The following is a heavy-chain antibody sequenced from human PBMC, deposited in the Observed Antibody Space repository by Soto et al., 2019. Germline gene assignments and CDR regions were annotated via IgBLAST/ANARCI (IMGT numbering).Heavy chain of an antibody. V-gene: IGHV4-59*12. Sequence: QVVLQESGPGLVKPSETLSLTCSVSGRSITSYYWGWVRQPPGKGLEWIGYIYDNGITSQNPSLKSRVTMSADTSQNQFSLKLKSVTGADTAVYYCASTYDSNGYANEFDSWGQGILVTVTS. J-gene: IGHJ4*02. CDR3: ASTYDSNGYANEFDS. CDR2: IYDNGIT. CDR1: GRSITSYY. D-gene: IGHD3-22*01.